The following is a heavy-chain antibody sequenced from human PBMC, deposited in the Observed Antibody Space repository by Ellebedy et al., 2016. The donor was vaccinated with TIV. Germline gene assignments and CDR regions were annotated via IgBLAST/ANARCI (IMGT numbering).Heavy chain of an antibody. V-gene: IGHV1-46*01. Sequence: AASVKVSCKASGYTFTSYHIHWVRQAPGQGLEWMGIINPSGGSTSSAPKFQGRITMTRDRSTTTVSLELSGLRSEDTAVYYCARSYGDPDYWGQGTLVTVSS. CDR2: INPSGGST. J-gene: IGHJ4*02. D-gene: IGHD4-17*01. CDR1: GYTFTSYH. CDR3: ARSYGDPDY.